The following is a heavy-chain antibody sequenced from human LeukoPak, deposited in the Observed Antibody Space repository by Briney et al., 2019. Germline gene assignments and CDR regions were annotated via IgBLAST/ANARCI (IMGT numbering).Heavy chain of an antibody. CDR2: IIPIFGTA. CDR1: GGTFSSYA. D-gene: IGHD2-21*02. Sequence: ASVKVSCEASGGTFSSYAISWVRQAPGQGLEWMGGIIPIFGTANYAQKFQGRVTITADGSTSTAYMELSSLRSEDTAVYYCARENDCDNSQPSGAFDIWGQGTMVTVSS. J-gene: IGHJ3*02. CDR3: ARENDCDNSQPSGAFDI. V-gene: IGHV1-69*13.